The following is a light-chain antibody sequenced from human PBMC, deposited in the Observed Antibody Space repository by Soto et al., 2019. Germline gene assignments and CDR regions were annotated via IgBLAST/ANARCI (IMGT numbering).Light chain of an antibody. CDR3: CSYAGSYTHV. V-gene: IGLV2-11*01. Sequence: QSVLTQPASVSGSPGQSITISCTGTSSDVGGYNYVSWYQQHPGKAPKLMIYDVTKRLSGVPNRFSGSKSGSTASLTISGLRPEDEADYYCCSYAGSYTHVFGGGTKVTVL. J-gene: IGLJ2*01. CDR1: SSDVGGYNY. CDR2: DVT.